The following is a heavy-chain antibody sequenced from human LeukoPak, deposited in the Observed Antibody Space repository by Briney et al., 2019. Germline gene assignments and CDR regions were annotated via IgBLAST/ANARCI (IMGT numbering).Heavy chain of an antibody. V-gene: IGHV3-66*01. CDR3: ARGRGQQLVNDAFDI. J-gene: IGHJ3*02. D-gene: IGHD6-13*01. CDR2: IYSGGST. Sequence: PGGSLRLSCAASGFTVSSNYMTWVRQAPGMGLEWVSVIYSGGSTYYADSVKGRFTISRDNSKNTVYVQMNSLRAEDTAVYYCARGRGQQLVNDAFDIWGQGTMVTVSS. CDR1: GFTVSSNY.